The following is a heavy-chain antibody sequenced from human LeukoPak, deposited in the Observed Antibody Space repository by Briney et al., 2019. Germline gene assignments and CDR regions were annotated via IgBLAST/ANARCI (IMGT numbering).Heavy chain of an antibody. CDR2: INPNSGVT. CDR3: ARDVGATPGYFDY. V-gene: IGHV1-2*02. Sequence: ASVKVSCKASGYTFTAYYMHWVRQAPGQGLEWMGWINPNSGVTNYAQKFQGRVTMTRDTSISTAYMDLSRLRSDDTAVYYCARDVGATPGYFDYWGQGTLVTVSS. D-gene: IGHD1-26*01. J-gene: IGHJ4*02. CDR1: GYTFTAYY.